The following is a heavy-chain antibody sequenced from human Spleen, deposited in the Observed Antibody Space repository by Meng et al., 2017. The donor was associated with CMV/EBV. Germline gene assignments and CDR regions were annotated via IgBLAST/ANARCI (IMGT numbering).Heavy chain of an antibody. CDR3: ARSFRAPAASHFDY. J-gene: IGHJ4*02. D-gene: IGHD2-2*01. Sequence: SGGTFSSYAISWVRQAPGQGLEWMGGIIPIFGTANYTQKFQGRVTITTDESTSTAYVELSSLRSEDTAVYYCARSFRAPAASHFDYWGQGTLVTVSS. CDR2: IIPIFGTA. V-gene: IGHV1-69*05. CDR1: GGTFSSYA.